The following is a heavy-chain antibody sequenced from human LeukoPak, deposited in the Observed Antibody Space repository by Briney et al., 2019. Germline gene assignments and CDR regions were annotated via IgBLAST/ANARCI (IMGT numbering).Heavy chain of an antibody. J-gene: IGHJ3*02. CDR2: TRNKANSYTT. Sequence: GESLRLSCAASGFTFSDHYMDWVRQAPGKGLEWVGRTRNKANSYTTEYAASVKGRFTISRADSENSLYLQMNSLKTEDTAVYYCARVRYCSSTTCRGAFDIWGQGTMVTVSS. CDR1: GFTFSDHY. V-gene: IGHV3-72*01. D-gene: IGHD2-2*01. CDR3: ARVRYCSSTTCRGAFDI.